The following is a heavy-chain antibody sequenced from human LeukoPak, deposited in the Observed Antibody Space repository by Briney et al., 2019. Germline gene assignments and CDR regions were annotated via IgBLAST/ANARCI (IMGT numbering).Heavy chain of an antibody. CDR2: IYYSGST. Sequence: PSETLSLTCAVSGGSISSYYWNWIRQPPGKGLEWIGHIYYSGSTNYNPSLKSRVTISIDTSKNQLSLQLTSVTAADTAVYYCATDVRGLVPYYFDFWGQGTLVTVSS. CDR1: GGSISSYY. V-gene: IGHV4-59*01. D-gene: IGHD3-10*02. J-gene: IGHJ4*02. CDR3: ATDVRGLVPYYFDF.